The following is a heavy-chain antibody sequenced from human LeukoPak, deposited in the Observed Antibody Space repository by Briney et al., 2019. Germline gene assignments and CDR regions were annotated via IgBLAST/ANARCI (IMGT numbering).Heavy chain of an antibody. J-gene: IGHJ4*02. CDR3: ARESPCSGDGCHARLDY. CDR2: VNAGNGNT. Sequence: VASVKVSCKASGYTFTNYAIHWVRQAPGQRLEWMGWVNAGNGNTKYSQKLQGRVTIIRDTSASTAYMELSSLRTEDTAVYYCARESPCSGDGCHARLDYWGQGTLVTVS. V-gene: IGHV1-3*01. D-gene: IGHD2-15*01. CDR1: GYTFTNYA.